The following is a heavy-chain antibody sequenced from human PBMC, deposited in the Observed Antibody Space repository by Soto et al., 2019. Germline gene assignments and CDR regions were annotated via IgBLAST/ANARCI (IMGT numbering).Heavy chain of an antibody. J-gene: IGHJ6*02. CDR3: AKDILWRVTTWDYGMDV. D-gene: IGHD2-21*01. CDR1: GFTFDDYT. V-gene: IGHV3-43*01. Sequence: SGGSLRLTCAASGFTFDDYTMHWVRQAPAAGLGLVSLIRCDGGSTYYADPVKGRFTISREKSKNSLYLQMNSLRTEDTALYYCAKDILWRVTTWDYGMDVWGQGTTVTVSS. CDR2: IRCDGGST.